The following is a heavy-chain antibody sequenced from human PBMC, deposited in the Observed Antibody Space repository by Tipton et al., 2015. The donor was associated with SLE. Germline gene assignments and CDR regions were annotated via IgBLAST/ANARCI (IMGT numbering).Heavy chain of an antibody. CDR3: ARVAGGYQLVIADFGMDV. V-gene: IGHV4-34*11. CDR2: IYYSGST. D-gene: IGHD2-2*01. Sequence: TLSLTCAVYGGSFSAYYWRWIRQPPGKGLEWIGYIYYSGSTNYNPSLKSRVTMSVDTSKNQFSLKLTSVTAADTAVYYCARVAGGYQLVIADFGMDVWGQGTTVTVSS. CDR1: GGSFSAYY. J-gene: IGHJ6*02.